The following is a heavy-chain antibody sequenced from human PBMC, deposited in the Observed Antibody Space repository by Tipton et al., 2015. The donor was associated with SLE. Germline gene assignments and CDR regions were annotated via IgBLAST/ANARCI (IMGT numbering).Heavy chain of an antibody. J-gene: IGHJ4*02. CDR1: GGSISSGSYY. Sequence: LRLSCTVSGGSISSGSYYWSWIRQPAGKGLEWIGRIYTSGSTNYNPSLKSRVTISVDTSKNQFSLKLSSVTAADTAVYYCARDRGSSSTLGFDYWGQGTLVTVSS. CDR3: ARDRGSSSTLGFDY. CDR2: IYTSGST. D-gene: IGHD6-6*01. V-gene: IGHV4-61*02.